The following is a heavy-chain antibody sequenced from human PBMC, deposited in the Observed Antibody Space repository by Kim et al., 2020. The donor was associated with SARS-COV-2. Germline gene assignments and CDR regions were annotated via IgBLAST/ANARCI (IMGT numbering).Heavy chain of an antibody. CDR3: TRLRSYDYVWGSYRSGGAYSWFDP. Sequence: GGSLRLSCAASGFTFSGSAMHWVRQASGKGLEWVGRIRSKANSYATAYAASVKGRFTISRDDSKNTAYLQMNSLKTEDTAVYYCTRLRSYDYVWGSYRSGGAYSWFDPWGERTLVTVS. J-gene: IGHJ5*02. CDR2: IRSKANSYAT. V-gene: IGHV3-73*01. CDR1: GFTFSGSA. D-gene: IGHD3-16*02.